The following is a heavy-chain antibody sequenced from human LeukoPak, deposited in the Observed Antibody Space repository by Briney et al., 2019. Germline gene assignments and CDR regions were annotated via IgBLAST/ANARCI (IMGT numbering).Heavy chain of an antibody. V-gene: IGHV1-18*01. Sequence: ASVKVSCKASGYTFTSYGISWVRQAPGQGLEWMGWISAYNGNTNYAQKLQGRVTMTTDTSTSTAYMELRSLRSDDTAVYYCAGDLRPYYGSGSCGYWGQGTLVTVSS. D-gene: IGHD3-10*01. CDR3: AGDLRPYYGSGSCGY. CDR1: GYTFTSYG. J-gene: IGHJ4*02. CDR2: ISAYNGNT.